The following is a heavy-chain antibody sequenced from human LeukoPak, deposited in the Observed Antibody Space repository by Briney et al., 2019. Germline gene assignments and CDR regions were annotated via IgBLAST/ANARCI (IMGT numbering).Heavy chain of an antibody. J-gene: IGHJ5*02. D-gene: IGHD4-17*01. Sequence: SETLSLTCTVSGGSISSDYWSWIRQPPGRGLECIGYVAYNGITNYSPSLRSRVTISLDTSKNQFSLKLSSVTAADTAVYYCAREWGPYGDYVDWFDPWGQGTLVTVSS. CDR1: GGSISSDY. V-gene: IGHV4-59*12. CDR2: VAYNGIT. CDR3: AREWGPYGDYVDWFDP.